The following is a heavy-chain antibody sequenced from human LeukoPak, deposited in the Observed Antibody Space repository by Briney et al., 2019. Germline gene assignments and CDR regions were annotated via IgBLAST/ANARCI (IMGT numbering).Heavy chain of an antibody. D-gene: IGHD3-10*01. CDR2: ISGSGGST. Sequence: GGSLRLSCAASGFTFSSYAMSWVRQAPGKGLEWVSAISGSGGSTYYADSVKGRFTISRDNSKNTLYLQMNSLRAEDTAVYYCARGEMGYGSGSYPYNWFDPWGQGTLVTVSS. CDR3: ARGEMGYGSGSYPYNWFDP. V-gene: IGHV3-23*01. J-gene: IGHJ5*02. CDR1: GFTFSSYA.